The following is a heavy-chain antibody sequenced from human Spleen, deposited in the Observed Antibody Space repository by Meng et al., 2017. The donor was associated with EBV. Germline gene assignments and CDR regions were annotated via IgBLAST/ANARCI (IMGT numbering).Heavy chain of an antibody. J-gene: IGHJ4*02. V-gene: IGHV4-34*01. CDR3: ARGLGGHYPTMEY. Sequence: QVQLQQWAAELFKASATLSLTCAVYGASLRGPYWSWIRQPPGKGLEWIWEIKDTGSTNYNLSLKGRVTISVDKSNNQFSLKLTSVTAADTAVYYCARGLGGHYPTMEYWGQGTLVTVSS. CDR2: IKDTGST. D-gene: IGHD3-22*01. CDR1: GASLRGPY.